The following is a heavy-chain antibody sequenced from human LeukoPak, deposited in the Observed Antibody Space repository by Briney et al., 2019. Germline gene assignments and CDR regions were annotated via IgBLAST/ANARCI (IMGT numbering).Heavy chain of an antibody. D-gene: IGHD2-2*01. CDR3: AREYCSSSSCYSADY. CDR1: GYTLTELS. V-gene: IGHV1-24*01. J-gene: IGHJ4*02. Sequence: ASVKVSCKVSGYTLTELSMHWVRQAPGKGLEWMGGFDPEDGETIYAQKFQGRVTMTTDTSTSTAYMELRSLRFDDTAVYYCAREYCSSSSCYSADYWGQGTLVTVSS. CDR2: FDPEDGET.